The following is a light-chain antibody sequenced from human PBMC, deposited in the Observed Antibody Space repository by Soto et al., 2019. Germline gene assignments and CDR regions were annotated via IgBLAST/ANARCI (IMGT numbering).Light chain of an antibody. Sequence: QSVLTQPASVSGSPGQSITISCTGTSSDVGGYNYVSWYQQHPGKAPKFLIYEVSNRPSGVSNRFSGSKSGNTASLTISGLQAEDEADYYCSSYTSSRTYVFG. J-gene: IGLJ1*01. CDR1: SSDVGGYNY. CDR3: SSYTSSRTYV. CDR2: EVS. V-gene: IGLV2-14*01.